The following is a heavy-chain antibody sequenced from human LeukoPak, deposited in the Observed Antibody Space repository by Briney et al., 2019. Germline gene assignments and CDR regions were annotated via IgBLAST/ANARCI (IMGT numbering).Heavy chain of an antibody. CDR1: GFTFDDYG. J-gene: IGHJ6*03. Sequence: GGSLRLSCAASGFTFDDYGMSWVRQAPGKGLEWVSGINWNGGSTGYADSVKGRFTISRDNAKNSLYLQMNSLRAEDTALYYCARGYRSSTSCYGGYYYYYMDVWGKGTTVTVSS. V-gene: IGHV3-20*04. CDR3: ARGYRSSTSCYGGYYYYYMDV. D-gene: IGHD2-2*01. CDR2: INWNGGST.